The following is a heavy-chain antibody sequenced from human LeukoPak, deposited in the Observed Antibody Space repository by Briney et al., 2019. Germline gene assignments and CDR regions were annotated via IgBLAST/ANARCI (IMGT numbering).Heavy chain of an antibody. CDR2: VNSNGGT. CDR3: ARVAGGTWFDP. CDR1: GGSISTFS. V-gene: IGHV4-59*01. Sequence: SETLSLTCTVSGGSISTFSWNWIRQPPGQGLEWIGYVNSNGGTYNNSSLKSRVTVSLDMSKNQFSLKLSSATAADTAVYYCARVAGGTWFDPWGQGILVTVSS. J-gene: IGHJ5*02.